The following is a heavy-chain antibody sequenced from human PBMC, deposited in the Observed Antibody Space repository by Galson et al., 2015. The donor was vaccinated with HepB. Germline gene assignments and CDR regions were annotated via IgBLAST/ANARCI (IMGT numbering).Heavy chain of an antibody. CDR2: ISSTSTYI. CDR3: ARGPAWEFDY. V-gene: IGHV3-21*01. J-gene: IGHJ4*02. Sequence: LRLSCAASGFTFSDYSMNWVRQAPGQGLEWVSSISSTSTYIYYADSVEGRFTISRDNAKNSLFLQMSSLRADDTAVYYCARGPAWEFDYWGQGTLVTVSS. CDR1: GFTFSDYS. D-gene: IGHD1-26*01.